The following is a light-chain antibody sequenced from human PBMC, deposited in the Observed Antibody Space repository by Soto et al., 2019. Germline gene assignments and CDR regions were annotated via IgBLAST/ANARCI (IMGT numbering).Light chain of an antibody. CDR1: ISDVAGYNY. J-gene: IGLJ2*01. V-gene: IGLV2-11*01. Sequence: QSALTQPRSVSGSPGQSVTISCTGTISDVAGYNYVSWYQHHPGKAPKLLISDVTKRPSWVPDRFSGSKSGSTASLTISELQGEDEADYYCSSYAGSNNLVFGGGTKLTVL. CDR2: DVT. CDR3: SSYAGSNNLV.